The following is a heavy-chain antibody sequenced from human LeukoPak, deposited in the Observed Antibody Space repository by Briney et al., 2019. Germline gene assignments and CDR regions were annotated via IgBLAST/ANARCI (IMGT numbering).Heavy chain of an antibody. CDR3: ARGGKEQLVPRNWFDP. J-gene: IGHJ5*02. CDR1: GGSISSYY. D-gene: IGHD6-13*01. CDR2: IHTSGST. V-gene: IGHV4-4*07. Sequence: SETLSLTCTVSGGSISSYYWSWIRQPAGKGLEWIGRIHTSGSTNYNPSLKSRVTMSVDTSKNQFSLKLSSVTAADTAVYYCARGGKEQLVPRNWFDPWGQGTLVTVSS.